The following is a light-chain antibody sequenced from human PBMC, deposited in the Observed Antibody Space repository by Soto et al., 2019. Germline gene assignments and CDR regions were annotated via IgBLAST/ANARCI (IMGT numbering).Light chain of an antibody. CDR1: SSDVGAYGY. CDR3: SSYTTSSTVV. CDR2: EVS. Sequence: QSVLTQPASLSGSPGQSITISCTGTSSDVGAYGYVSWYQQHPGKAPKLMIYEVSYRPSGVSNRFSGSKSGNAASLTISGLQAEDEADYYCSSYTTSSTVVFGGGTQLTVL. V-gene: IGLV2-14*01. J-gene: IGLJ2*01.